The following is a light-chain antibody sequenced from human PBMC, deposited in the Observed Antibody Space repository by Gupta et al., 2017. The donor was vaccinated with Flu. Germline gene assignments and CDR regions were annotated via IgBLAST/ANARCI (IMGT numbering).Light chain of an antibody. J-gene: IGLJ1*01. CDR2: DFS. CDR3: AVWDDSLSGHYV. CDR1: SSNIGSYT. V-gene: IGLV1-44*01. Sequence: HSALTQPPSASGTPGQRVTFSCSGSSSNIGSYTVDCYQQLPGTAPNLLMYDFSQRPSGVPDRFSGSKSGTSASLAISGLQSEDEADYYCAVWDDSLSGHYVFGSGTKVTVL.